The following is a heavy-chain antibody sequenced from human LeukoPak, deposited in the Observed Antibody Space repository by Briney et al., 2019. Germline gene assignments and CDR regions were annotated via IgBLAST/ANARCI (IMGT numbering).Heavy chain of an antibody. CDR3: AKGESYYYDSSGPDY. V-gene: IGHV3-9*01. CDR2: ISWNSGSI. D-gene: IGHD3-22*01. CDR1: GFTFDDYA. Sequence: GRSLRLSCAASGFTFDDYAMHWVRQAPGKGLEWVSGISWNSGSIGYADSVKGRFTISRDNAKNSLYLPMNSLRAEDTALYYCAKGESYYYDSSGPDYWGQGTLVTVSS. J-gene: IGHJ4*02.